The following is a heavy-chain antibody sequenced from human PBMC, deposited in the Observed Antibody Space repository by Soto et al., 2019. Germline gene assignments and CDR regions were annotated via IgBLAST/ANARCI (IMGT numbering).Heavy chain of an antibody. V-gene: IGHV4-31*02. CDR3: ARDQMTLSGRGLNWFDP. D-gene: IGHD4-17*01. CDR2: IYYSGST. Sequence: SETLSLTCTVSGGSISSGGYYWSWIRQHPGKGLEWIGYIYYSGSTYYNPSLKSRVTISVDTSKNQFPLKLSSVTAADTAVYYCARDQMTLSGRGLNWFDPWGQGTLVTVSS. J-gene: IGHJ5*02. CDR1: GGSISSGGYY.